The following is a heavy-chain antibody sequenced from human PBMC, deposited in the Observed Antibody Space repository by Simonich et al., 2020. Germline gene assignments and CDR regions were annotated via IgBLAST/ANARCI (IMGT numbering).Heavy chain of an antibody. CDR3: ARHAGFAFDI. V-gene: IGHV4-39*01. Sequence: QLQLQESGPGLVKPSETLSLTCTVSGGSISSSSYYWGWIRQPPGKGLEGIGGIYYSGSTYYYPSLKSRVTISVDTSKTQFSLKLSSVTAADTAVYYCARHAGFAFDIWGQGTMVTVSS. CDR1: GGSISSSSYY. D-gene: IGHD6-13*01. J-gene: IGHJ3*02. CDR2: IYYSGST.